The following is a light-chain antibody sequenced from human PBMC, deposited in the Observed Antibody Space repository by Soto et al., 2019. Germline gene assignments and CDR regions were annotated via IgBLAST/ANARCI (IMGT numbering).Light chain of an antibody. CDR1: QSVSSN. J-gene: IGKJ4*01. Sequence: ELLIMKSTTTPAVSTGERATLSCRGSQSVSSNLAWYQQKPGQAPRLLIYGASTRATGIPARFSGSGSGTEFTLTISSLQSEDFAVYYCQQYNTWGLTFGGGTKVDIK. CDR2: GAS. V-gene: IGKV3-15*01. CDR3: QQYNTWGLT.